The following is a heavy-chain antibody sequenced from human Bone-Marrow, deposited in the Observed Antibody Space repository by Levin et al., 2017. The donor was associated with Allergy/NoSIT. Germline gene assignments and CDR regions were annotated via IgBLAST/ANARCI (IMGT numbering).Heavy chain of an antibody. CDR3: ARNGAWSFEF. V-gene: IGHV3-7*02. CDR2: INRDGGDG. D-gene: IGHD2-8*01. CDR1: GFTFSGYW. J-gene: IGHJ4*02. Sequence: GWSLRLSCASSGFTFSGYWMAWVRQAPGKGLEWVANINRDGGDGYYVDSVKGRFTISRDNARNSLDLQMNSLRVEDTAVYYCARNGAWSFEFWGQGTLVTVSS.